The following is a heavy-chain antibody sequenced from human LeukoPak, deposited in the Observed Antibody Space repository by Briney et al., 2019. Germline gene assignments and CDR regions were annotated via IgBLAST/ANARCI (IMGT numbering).Heavy chain of an antibody. D-gene: IGHD1-14*01. J-gene: IGHJ5*02. CDR2: INHSGST. Sequence: SETLSLTCAVYGGSFSGYYWSWIRQPPGKGLEWIGEINHSGSTNYNPSLKSRVTISVDTSKNQFSLKLSSVTAADTAVYYCARHWRYNVRRGGWFDPWGQGTLVTVSS. CDR1: GGSFSGYY. V-gene: IGHV4-34*01. CDR3: ARHWRYNVRRGGWFDP.